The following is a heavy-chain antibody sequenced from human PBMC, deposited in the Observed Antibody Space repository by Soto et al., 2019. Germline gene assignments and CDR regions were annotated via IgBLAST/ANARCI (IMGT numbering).Heavy chain of an antibody. Sequence: PGGSLRLSCAPSGFTFSDYYMSWIRQAPEKGLEWVSYISSSGSTIYYADSVKGRFTISRDNAKNSLYLQMNSLRAEDSAVYYCARENLERRNYFDYWGQGTLVTVSS. CDR1: GFTFSDYY. D-gene: IGHD1-1*01. CDR2: ISSSGSTI. V-gene: IGHV3-11*01. CDR3: ARENLERRNYFDY. J-gene: IGHJ4*02.